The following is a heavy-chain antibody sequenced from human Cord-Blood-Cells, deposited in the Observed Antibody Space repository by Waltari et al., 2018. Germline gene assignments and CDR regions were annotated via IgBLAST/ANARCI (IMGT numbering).Heavy chain of an antibody. CDR3: ARGGYSSGWCLVY. CDR2: IYSGGST. CDR1: GCTVSSNY. Sequence: EVQLVESGGGLIQPGGSLRLSCAASGCTVSSNYMSWARQAPGEGLGWVSVIYSGGSTYYADSVKGRFTISRDNSKNTLYLQMNSLRAEDTAVYYCARGGYSSGWCLVYWGQGTLVTVSS. D-gene: IGHD6-19*01. J-gene: IGHJ4*02. V-gene: IGHV3-53*01.